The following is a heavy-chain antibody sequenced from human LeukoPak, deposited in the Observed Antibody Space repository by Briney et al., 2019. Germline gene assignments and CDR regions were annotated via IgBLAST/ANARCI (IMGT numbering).Heavy chain of an antibody. Sequence: SVKVSCKASGGTFSSYAISWVRQAPGQGLEWMGRIIPIFGTANYAQKFQGRVTITTDESTSTAYMELSSLRSEDTAVYYCAREGITGTNVNNWFDPWGQGTLVTVSS. CDR2: IIPIFGTA. CDR3: AREGITGTNVNNWFDP. J-gene: IGHJ5*02. V-gene: IGHV1-69*05. D-gene: IGHD1-20*01. CDR1: GGTFSSYA.